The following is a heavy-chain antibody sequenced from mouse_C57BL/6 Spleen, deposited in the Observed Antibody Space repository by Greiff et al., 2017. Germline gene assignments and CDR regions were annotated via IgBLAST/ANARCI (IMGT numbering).Heavy chain of an antibody. CDR2: IDPETGGT. D-gene: IGHD2-4*01. CDR1: GYTFTDYE. V-gene: IGHV1-15*01. Sequence: VQLQQSGAELVRPGASVTLSCKASGYTFTDYEMHWVKQTPVHGLEWIGAIDPETGGTAYNQKFKGKAILTADKSSSTAYMELRSLTSEDSAVYYCTRSCDYDERYAMDYWGQGTSVTVSS. J-gene: IGHJ4*01. CDR3: TRSCDYDERYAMDY.